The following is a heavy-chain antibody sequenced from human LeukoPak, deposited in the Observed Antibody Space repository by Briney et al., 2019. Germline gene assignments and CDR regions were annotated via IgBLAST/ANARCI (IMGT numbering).Heavy chain of an antibody. J-gene: IGHJ6*02. D-gene: IGHD6-13*01. V-gene: IGHV4-39*01. CDR3: ARGRWVATAGNYYYDGMDV. CDR1: GGSLSSSSYY. CDR2: IYYSGST. Sequence: SETLSLTCTVSGGSLSSSSYYWGWIRQPPGKGLKWIVSIYYSGSTYYNPSLKSRVTISVDTSKNQFSLKLSSVTAADTAVYDCARGRWVATAGNYYYDGMDVWGQGTTVTVSS.